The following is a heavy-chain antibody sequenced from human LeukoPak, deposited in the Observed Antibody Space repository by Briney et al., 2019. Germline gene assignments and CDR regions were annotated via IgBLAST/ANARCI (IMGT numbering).Heavy chain of an antibody. V-gene: IGHV6-1*01. CDR3: ARSRYDSRFNYYYYYGMDV. J-gene: IGHJ6*02. D-gene: IGHD5-12*01. Sequence: SQTLSLTSAISGDSVSNNSAAWNWIRQSPSSGLERLGRTYYRSKWYNDYAVSVKSRITINPDTSKNQFSLQLNSVTPEDTAVYYCARSRYDSRFNYYYYYGMDVWGQGTTVTVSS. CDR1: GDSVSNNSAA. CDR2: TYYRSKWYN.